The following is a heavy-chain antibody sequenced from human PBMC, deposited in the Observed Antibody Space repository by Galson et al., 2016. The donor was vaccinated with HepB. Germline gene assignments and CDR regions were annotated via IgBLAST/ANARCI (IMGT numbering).Heavy chain of an antibody. CDR2: ISANSGNT. D-gene: IGHD5-24*01. V-gene: IGHV1-18*04. CDR1: GYSFPTYG. Sequence: SVKVSCKASGYSFPTYGISWVRQAPGQGLEWPGWISANSGNTNYAQKFQGRVTMTRDTSASTVYMDLRSLRSDDTAVYYCARDVQFRFDYWGQGTLVTVSS. J-gene: IGHJ4*02. CDR3: ARDVQFRFDY.